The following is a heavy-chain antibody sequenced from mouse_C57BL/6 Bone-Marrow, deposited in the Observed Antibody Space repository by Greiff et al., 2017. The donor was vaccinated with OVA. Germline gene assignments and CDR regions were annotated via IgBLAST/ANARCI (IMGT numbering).Heavy chain of an antibody. CDR3: ARGDYTIYYFDY. D-gene: IGHD1-1*02. CDR2: IYPRSGNT. J-gene: IGHJ2*01. Sequence: VQLVESGAELARPGASVKLSCKASGYTFTSYGISWVKQRTGQGLEWIGEIYPRSGNTYYNEKFKGKATLTADKSSSTAYMELRSLTSEDSAVYFCARGDYTIYYFDYWGQGTTLTVSS. V-gene: IGHV1-81*01. CDR1: GYTFTSYG.